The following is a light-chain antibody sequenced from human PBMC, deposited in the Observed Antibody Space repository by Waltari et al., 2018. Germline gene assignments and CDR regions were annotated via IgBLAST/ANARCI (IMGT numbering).Light chain of an antibody. J-gene: IGKJ3*01. CDR3: QQYGSSPPIT. V-gene: IGKV3-20*01. CDR2: GAS. Sequence: EIVLTQSPGTLSLSPGDRATLSCRASQSVSSSYLAWYQQKPGQAPRILIYGASSRATGSPDRFSGSGSGTDFTLTISRLEPEDFAVYYCQQYGSSPPITFGPGTKVDIK. CDR1: QSVSSSY.